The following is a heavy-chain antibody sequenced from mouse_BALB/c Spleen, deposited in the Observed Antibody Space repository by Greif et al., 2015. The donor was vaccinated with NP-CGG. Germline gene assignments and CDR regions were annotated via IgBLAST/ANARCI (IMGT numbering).Heavy chain of an antibody. CDR1: GYAFSSSW. J-gene: IGHJ2*01. Sequence: VQLQQSGPELVKPGASVKISCKASGYAFSSSWMNWVKQRPGQGLEWIGRIYPGDGDTNYNGKFKGKATLTADKSSSTAYMQLSSLTSVDSAVYFCARYSTTVVAPDYWGQGTTLTVSS. CDR2: IYPGDGDT. D-gene: IGHD1-1*01. V-gene: IGHV1-82*01. CDR3: ARYSTTVVAPDY.